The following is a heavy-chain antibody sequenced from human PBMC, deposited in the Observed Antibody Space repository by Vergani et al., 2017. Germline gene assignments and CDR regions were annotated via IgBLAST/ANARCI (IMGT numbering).Heavy chain of an antibody. CDR2: IYTSGST. D-gene: IGHD3-22*01. J-gene: IGHJ4*02. V-gene: IGHV4-61*02. CDR1: GGSISSGSYY. CDR3: ARXYYYDSSGYYYLDS. Sequence: QVQLQESGPGLVKPSQTLTLTCTVSGGSISSGSYYWSWIRQPAGKGLEWIGRIYTSGSTNYNPSLKSRVTISVDTSKNQFSLKLSSVTAADTAVYYCARXYYYDSSGYYYLDSWGQGTLVTVSS.